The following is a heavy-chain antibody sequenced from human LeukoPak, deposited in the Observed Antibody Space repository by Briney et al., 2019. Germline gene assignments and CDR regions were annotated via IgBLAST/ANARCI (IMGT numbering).Heavy chain of an antibody. CDR2: ISGSGGTT. V-gene: IGHV3-23*01. CDR3: AKTNGYYSD. CDR1: GFTFSSYG. D-gene: IGHD3-22*01. Sequence: GGSLRLSCAASGFTFSSYGMNWGCQAPGKGLEWVSGISGSGGTTYYADSVKGRFTISRDNSKNSLSLQVSSLRAEDTAVYYCAKTNGYYSDWGQGTLVTVSS. J-gene: IGHJ4*02.